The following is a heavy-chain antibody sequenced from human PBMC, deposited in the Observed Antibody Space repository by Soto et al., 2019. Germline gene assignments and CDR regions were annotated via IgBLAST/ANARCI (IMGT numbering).Heavy chain of an antibody. J-gene: IGHJ3*02. V-gene: IGHV4-59*01. CDR2: IYYSGST. CDR1: GGSISSYY. D-gene: IGHD3-22*01. Sequence: QVQLQESGPGLVKPSETLSLTCTVSGGSISSYYWSWIRQPPGKGLEWIWYIYYSGSTNYNPSLQCRVTISVDTSKNQFSLKLSSVTAADTAVYYWARVWYYYDSSGQRLDAFDIWGQGTMVTVSS. CDR3: ARVWYYYDSSGQRLDAFDI.